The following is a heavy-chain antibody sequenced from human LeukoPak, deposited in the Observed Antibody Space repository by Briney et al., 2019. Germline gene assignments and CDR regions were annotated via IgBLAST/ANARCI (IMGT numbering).Heavy chain of an antibody. V-gene: IGHV3-49*03. CDR1: GFTFGDYA. CDR3: TRDMRVELHFWFDP. D-gene: IGHD1-7*01. Sequence: PGGSLRLSCTASGFTFGDYAMSWFRQAPGKGLEWVGFIRSKAYGGTTEYAASVKGRYTISRDDSKSIAYLQMNSLKTEDTAVYYCTRDMRVELHFWFDPWGQGTLVTVSS. CDR2: IRSKAYGGTT. J-gene: IGHJ5*02.